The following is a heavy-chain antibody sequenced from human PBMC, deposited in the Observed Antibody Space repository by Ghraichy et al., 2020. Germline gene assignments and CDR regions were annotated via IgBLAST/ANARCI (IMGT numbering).Heavy chain of an antibody. Sequence: ASVKVSCKASGYTFTGYYMHWVRQAPGQGLEWMGWINPNSGDTNYAQKFQGWVTLTRDTSISTAYMELRRLKSDDSAVYYCARGWGGYSEYDFDYWGQGALVTVSS. CDR3: ARGWGGYSEYDFDY. D-gene: IGHD4-23*01. J-gene: IGHJ4*02. V-gene: IGHV1-2*04. CDR1: GYTFTGYY. CDR2: INPNSGDT.